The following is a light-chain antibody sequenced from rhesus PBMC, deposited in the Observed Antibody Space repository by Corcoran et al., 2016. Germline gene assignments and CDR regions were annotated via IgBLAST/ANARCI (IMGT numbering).Light chain of an antibody. V-gene: IGKV2-78*01. Sequence: DIVMTQTPLSLSVTPGEPASISCRSSQSLLHSNGYTYLHWYLQKPGTVPQLLSFEVSSRASGVPDRCSGKGSGTDFKLKISRVEAEDIWVYYCAQTLQTPLTFGPGTKLDIK. CDR3: AQTLQTPLT. CDR2: EVS. J-gene: IGKJ3*01. CDR1: QSLLHSNGYTY.